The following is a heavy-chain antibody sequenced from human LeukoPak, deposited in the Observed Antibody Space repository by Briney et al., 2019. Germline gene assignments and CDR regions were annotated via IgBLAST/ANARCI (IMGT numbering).Heavy chain of an antibody. CDR3: ARAGYYYGSGSYLKYFQH. CDR1: GVSFSGYY. J-gene: IGHJ1*01. D-gene: IGHD3-10*01. V-gene: IGHV4-34*01. Sequence: SETLSLTCAVYGVSFSGYYWSWVRQPPGEGLEWIGEINHSGSTNYNPSRKSRVTISVDTSKNQFSLKLSSVTAADTAVYYCARAGYYYGSGSYLKYFQHWGQGTLVTVSS. CDR2: INHSGST.